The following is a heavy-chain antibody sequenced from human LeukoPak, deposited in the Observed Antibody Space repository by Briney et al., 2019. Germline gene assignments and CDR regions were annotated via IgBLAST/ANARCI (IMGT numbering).Heavy chain of an antibody. CDR2: ISWNSGSI. CDR1: GFTFDDYA. J-gene: IGHJ4*02. V-gene: IGHV3-9*01. Sequence: GGSLRLSCAASGFTFDDYAMHWVRQAPGKGLEWVSGISWNSGSIGYADSVKGRFTISRDNAKNSLYLQMNSLRAEDTAVYYCARGRYGSGSYYPEESFDYWGRGTLVTVSS. D-gene: IGHD3-10*01. CDR3: ARGRYGSGSYYPEESFDY.